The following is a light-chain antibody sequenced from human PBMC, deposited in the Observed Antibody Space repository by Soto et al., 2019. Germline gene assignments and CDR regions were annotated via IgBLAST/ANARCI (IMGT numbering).Light chain of an antibody. Sequence: VLPQSTSAPSLATERTAKLSCGAIQSVSSSYLAWYQQKPGQAPRLLIYGASSRATGIPDRFSGSGSGTDFTLTIRRLEPEEFAVYYCQQYGSSYPRTVGQGTKVDIK. CDR3: QQYGSSYPRT. CDR2: GAS. V-gene: IGKV3-20*01. J-gene: IGKJ1*01. CDR1: QSVSSSY.